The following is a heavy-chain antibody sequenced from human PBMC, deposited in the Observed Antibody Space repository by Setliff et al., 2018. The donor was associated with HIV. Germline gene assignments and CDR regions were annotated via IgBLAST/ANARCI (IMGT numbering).Heavy chain of an antibody. D-gene: IGHD3-3*01. V-gene: IGHV4-34*01. CDR3: ARGTAYYNFWSGYSQDYYYYMDV. Sequence: TLSLTCAVYGGSFSGYYWSWIRQSPGKGLEWIGEINHSGSTKYNPSLKSRVTISVDTSKNQFSLKLSSVTAADTAVYYCARGTAYYNFWSGYSQDYYYYMDVWGKGTTVT. J-gene: IGHJ6*03. CDR1: GGSFSGYY. CDR2: INHSGST.